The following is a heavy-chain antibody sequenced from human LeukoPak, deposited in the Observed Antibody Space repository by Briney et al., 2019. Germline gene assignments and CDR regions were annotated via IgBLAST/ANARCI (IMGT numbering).Heavy chain of an antibody. CDR3: ARAIDFYDSSGYQAYFAY. V-gene: IGHV3-20*04. J-gene: IGHJ4*02. D-gene: IGHD3-22*01. Sequence: RPGGSLRLSCTASGFTFNDFGMNWVRQIPGKGLEWVSGINWNGDSIGYAASVKGRFTISRDNAKNTLYLQMNSLGVDDTAIYFCARAIDFYDSSGYQAYFAYWGQGTPVTVSS. CDR1: GFTFNDFG. CDR2: INWNGDSI.